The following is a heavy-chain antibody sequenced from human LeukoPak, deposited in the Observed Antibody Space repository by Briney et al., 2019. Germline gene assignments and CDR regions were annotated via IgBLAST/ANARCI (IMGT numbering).Heavy chain of an antibody. V-gene: IGHV3-13*01. Sequence: GGSLRLSCAASGFTFSSYDMHWVRQATGKGLEWVSAIVTAGDTYYPGSVKGRFTISRENAKNSLYLQMNSLRAGDTAVYYCARVSPGGAAFDIWGQGTMVTVSS. D-gene: IGHD3-10*01. CDR1: GFTFSSYD. CDR3: ARVSPGGAAFDI. CDR2: IVTAGDT. J-gene: IGHJ3*02.